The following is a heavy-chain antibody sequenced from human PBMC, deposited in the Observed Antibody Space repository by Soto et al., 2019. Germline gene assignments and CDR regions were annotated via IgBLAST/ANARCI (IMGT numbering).Heavy chain of an antibody. Sequence: QITLTESGPTLVKPTQTLTLTCTFSGFSLSTSGVGVGWIRQPPGKALEWLALIYWDDDKRYSPSLRSRLTISKDTSKNQVVLTMTNMDPADTATYYCIQSRCGGDCLQSYASHYYYGLDVWGQGTTVAVSS. V-gene: IGHV2-5*02. CDR1: GFSLSTSGVG. D-gene: IGHD2-21*02. CDR3: IQSRCGGDCLQSYASHYYYGLDV. J-gene: IGHJ6*02. CDR2: IYWDDDK.